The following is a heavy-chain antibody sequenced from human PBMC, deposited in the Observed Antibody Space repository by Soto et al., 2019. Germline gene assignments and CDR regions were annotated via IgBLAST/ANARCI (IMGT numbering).Heavy chain of an antibody. Sequence: LRLSCAASGFTFSSYSMNWVRQAPGKGLEWVSSISSSSSYIYYADSVEGRFTISRDNAKNSLYLQMNSLRAEDTAVYYCARVARGGAAAFDAFDIWGQGTMVTVSS. CDR1: GFTFSSYS. J-gene: IGHJ3*02. CDR3: ARVARGGAAAFDAFDI. V-gene: IGHV3-21*01. D-gene: IGHD6-13*01. CDR2: ISSSSSYI.